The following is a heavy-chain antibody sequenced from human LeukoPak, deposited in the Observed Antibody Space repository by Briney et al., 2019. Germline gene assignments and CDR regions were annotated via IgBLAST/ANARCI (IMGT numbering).Heavy chain of an antibody. CDR1: GLIFSKYA. J-gene: IGHJ4*02. D-gene: IGHD1-7*01. CDR3: ARGPRITGTGAGIDY. Sequence: GGSLRLSCAASGLIFSKYAMHWVRQAPGKGLEWVTVISYDESNKYYADSVKGRFTISRDNSKNTLYLQMDSLRVEDTALYYCARGPRITGTGAGIDYWGQGSLVTVSS. CDR2: ISYDESNK. V-gene: IGHV3-30-3*01.